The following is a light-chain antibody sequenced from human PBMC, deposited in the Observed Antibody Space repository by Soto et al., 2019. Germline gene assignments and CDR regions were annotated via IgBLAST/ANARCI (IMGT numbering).Light chain of an antibody. CDR1: SSDVGGYNY. V-gene: IGLV2-14*01. J-gene: IGLJ1*01. Sequence: QSALTQPASVSGSPGQSITISCTGTSSDVGGYNYVSWYQQHPGKAPKLMIYEVSNRPSGVSNRFSGSKSGNTASLTISVLQAEDESDYYCSSYTSSSTYVFGTGPKVTVL. CDR2: EVS. CDR3: SSYTSSSTYV.